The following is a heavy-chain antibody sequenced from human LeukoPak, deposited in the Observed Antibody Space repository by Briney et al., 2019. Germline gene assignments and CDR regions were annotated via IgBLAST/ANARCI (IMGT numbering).Heavy chain of an antibody. Sequence: GGSLRLSCAASGFTVSSNYMSWVHQAPGKGLEWVSVIYSGGSTYYADSVKGRFTISRDNSKNTLYLQMNSLRAEDTAVYYCARDGYSYGYGDYWGQGTLVTVSS. V-gene: IGHV3-53*01. CDR3: ARDGYSYGYGDY. D-gene: IGHD5-18*01. J-gene: IGHJ4*02. CDR2: IYSGGST. CDR1: GFTVSSNY.